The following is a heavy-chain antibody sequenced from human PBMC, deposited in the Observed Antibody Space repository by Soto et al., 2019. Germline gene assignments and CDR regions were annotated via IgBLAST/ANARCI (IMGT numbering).Heavy chain of an antibody. CDR2: INSDGSST. Sequence: SLRLSCAASGFTFSSYWMHWVRQAPGKGLVWVSRINSDGSSTSYADSVKGRFTISRDNAKNTLYLQMNSLRAEDTAVYYCARAGVVPAAPDYWGQGTLVTVSS. V-gene: IGHV3-74*01. D-gene: IGHD2-2*01. CDR3: ARAGVVPAAPDY. CDR1: GFTFSSYW. J-gene: IGHJ4*02.